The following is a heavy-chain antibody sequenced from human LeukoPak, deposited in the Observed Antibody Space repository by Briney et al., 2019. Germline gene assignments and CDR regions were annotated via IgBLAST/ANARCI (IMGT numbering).Heavy chain of an antibody. J-gene: IGHJ6*03. CDR3: ARDPYSGNYGAYYYYYMDV. D-gene: IGHD1-26*01. V-gene: IGHV3-21*01. Sequence: PGGSLRLSCAASGFSFSTYNMNWVRQAPGQRLEWVSSITSGSSYIYYADSVKGRFTISRDNAKSSLYLQMDSLRAEDTAVYYCARDPYSGNYGAYYYYYMDVWGKGTTVTISS. CDR2: ITSGSSYI. CDR1: GFSFSTYN.